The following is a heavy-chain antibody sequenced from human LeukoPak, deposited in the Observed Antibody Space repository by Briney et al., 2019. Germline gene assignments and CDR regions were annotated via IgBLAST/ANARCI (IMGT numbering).Heavy chain of an antibody. CDR3: ARVSTVIHAFDR. Sequence: GASVTVSCMASGYTFTSLGVSWVRQAPGQGVEWRGCISDYNGNTNYAQKLQGKVTMTTDTSTSTAYMELKSLRSDDTAVYYCARVSTVIHAFDRWGQGTVVTVSS. CDR2: ISDYNGNT. J-gene: IGHJ3*01. V-gene: IGHV1-18*01. CDR1: GYTFTSLG.